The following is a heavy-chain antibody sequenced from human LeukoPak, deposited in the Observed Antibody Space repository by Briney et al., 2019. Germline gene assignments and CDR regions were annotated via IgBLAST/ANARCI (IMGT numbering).Heavy chain of an antibody. CDR2: ISSSSSTI. D-gene: IGHD6-19*01. Sequence: PGGSLRLSCAASGFTFSSYSMNWVRQAPGKGLEWVSYISSSSSTIYYADSVKGRFTISRDNAKNSLYLQMNSLRAEDTAVYYCASNLAVAGDAFDIWGQGTMVTVSS. V-gene: IGHV3-48*01. CDR1: GFTFSSYS. CDR3: ASNLAVAGDAFDI. J-gene: IGHJ3*02.